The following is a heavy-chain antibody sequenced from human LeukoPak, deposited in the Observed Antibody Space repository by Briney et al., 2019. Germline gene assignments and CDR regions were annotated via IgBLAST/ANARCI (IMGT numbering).Heavy chain of an antibody. CDR1: GFTFRDYT. Sequence: GGSLRLSCAASGFTFRDYTMNWVRQAPGKGLEWVSAISKSGAYIKYADSVKGRFTVSRDNAKNSLFLQMNSLRVEDTALYFCTREVLIVVEPASNTIDFWGQGTRVTVSS. V-gene: IGHV3-21*01. D-gene: IGHD2-2*01. CDR3: TREVLIVVEPASNTIDF. CDR2: ISKSGAYI. J-gene: IGHJ4*02.